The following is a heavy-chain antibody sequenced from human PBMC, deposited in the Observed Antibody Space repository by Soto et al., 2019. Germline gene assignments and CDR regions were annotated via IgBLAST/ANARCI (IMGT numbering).Heavy chain of an antibody. V-gene: IGHV1-69*01. D-gene: IGHD3-10*01. Sequence: QVQLVQSGAEVKKPGSSVKVSCKASGGTFSSYAISWVRQAPGQGLEWMGGIIPIFGTANYAQKFQGRVTITADESTSTAYMELSSLMSEDTAVYYCARVLTYYYGSGSYYHFDYWGQGTLVTVSS. CDR1: GGTFSSYA. CDR3: ARVLTYYYGSGSYYHFDY. CDR2: IIPIFGTA. J-gene: IGHJ4*02.